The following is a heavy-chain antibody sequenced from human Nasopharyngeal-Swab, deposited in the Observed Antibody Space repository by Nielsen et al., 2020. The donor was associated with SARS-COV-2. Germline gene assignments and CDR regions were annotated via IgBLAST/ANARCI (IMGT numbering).Heavy chain of an antibody. CDR1: GFTFSSYW. J-gene: IGHJ6*02. Sequence: GSLKISCAASGFTFSSYWMSWVRQAPGKGLEWVANIKQDGSEKYYVDSVKGRFTISRDNAKNSLYLQMNSLRAEDTAVYYCARDEYYYDSSGYYDGMDVWGQGTTVTVSS. CDR2: IKQDGSEK. CDR3: ARDEYYYDSSGYYDGMDV. D-gene: IGHD3-22*01. V-gene: IGHV3-7*01.